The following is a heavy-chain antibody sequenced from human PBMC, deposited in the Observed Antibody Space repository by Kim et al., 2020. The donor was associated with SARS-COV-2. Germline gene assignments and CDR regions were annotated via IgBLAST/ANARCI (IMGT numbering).Heavy chain of an antibody. J-gene: IGHJ5*02. V-gene: IGHV1-18*01. CDR1: GYTFTSYG. CDR2: ISAYNGNT. Sequence: PSVKVSCKASGYTFTSYGISWVRQAPGQGLEWMGWISAYNGNTNYAQKLQGRVTMTTDTSTSTAYMELRSLRSDDTAVYYCARDLVPRYCSSTSCKGRWFDPWGEGTLATVSS. D-gene: IGHD2-2*01. CDR3: ARDLVPRYCSSTSCKGRWFDP.